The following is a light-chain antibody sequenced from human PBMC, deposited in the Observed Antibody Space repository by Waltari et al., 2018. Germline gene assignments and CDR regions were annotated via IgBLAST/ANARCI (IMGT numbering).Light chain of an antibody. CDR1: QSVASY. Sequence: EIVLTQSPGTLSLSPGERATLATRASQSVASYLAWYQRKHGQPPRLHIYGASPRATGIPDRFSGCGSGTDFSLIIRRLDPEDFAVYSCHKYEALPATFGQGTKVEIK. CDR3: HKYEALPAT. J-gene: IGKJ1*01. CDR2: GAS. V-gene: IGKV3-20*01.